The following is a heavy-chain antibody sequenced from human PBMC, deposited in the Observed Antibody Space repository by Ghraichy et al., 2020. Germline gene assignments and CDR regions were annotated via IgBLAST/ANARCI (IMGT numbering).Heavy chain of an antibody. V-gene: IGHV3-23*01. CDR3: AKAFGYSSGWLIDY. J-gene: IGHJ4*02. D-gene: IGHD6-19*01. Sequence: GGSLRLSCATSGFTFSTYGMSWVRQAPGKGLEWVSAISGPGGSTYYADSVKGRFTVSRDNPKNTLYLQMNSLRAEDTAVFYCAKAFGYSSGWLIDYWGQGTLVTVSS. CDR1: GFTFSTYG. CDR2: ISGPGGST.